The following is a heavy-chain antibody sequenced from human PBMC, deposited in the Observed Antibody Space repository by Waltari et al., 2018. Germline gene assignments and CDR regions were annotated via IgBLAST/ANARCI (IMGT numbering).Heavy chain of an antibody. CDR3: GTTGVAGTDLSH. V-gene: IGHV1-69*01. J-gene: IGHJ4*02. Sequence: QVPLVQSGAEVKQPGSSVTVSCKASGCTFRSYAISWVLQAPGPGREWRGGIIPIVGKANYAQKFQGRVTITADESTSTAYMELSSLRSEDTAVYYCGTTGVAGTDLSHWGQGTLVTVSS. CDR1: GCTFRSYA. CDR2: IIPIVGKA. D-gene: IGHD6-19*01.